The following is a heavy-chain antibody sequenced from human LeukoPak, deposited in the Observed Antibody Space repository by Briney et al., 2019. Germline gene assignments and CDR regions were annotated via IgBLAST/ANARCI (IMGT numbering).Heavy chain of an antibody. D-gene: IGHD4/OR15-4a*01. CDR2: IYYSGIT. CDR1: GGSISNYY. V-gene: IGHV4-59*01. Sequence: SETLSLTCTVSGGSISNYYWSWIRQPPGKGLEWIGYIYYSGITNYNPSLKSQVTISVDTSKNQFSLKLSSVTAADTAVYYCARDRRSMVTAFDIWGQGTMVTVSS. CDR3: ARDRRSMVTAFDI. J-gene: IGHJ3*02.